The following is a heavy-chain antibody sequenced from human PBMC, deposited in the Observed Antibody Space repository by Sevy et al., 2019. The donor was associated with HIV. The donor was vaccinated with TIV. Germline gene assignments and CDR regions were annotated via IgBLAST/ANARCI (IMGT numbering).Heavy chain of an antibody. CDR1: GYTFTSYG. Sequence: ASVKVSCKASGYTFTSYGISWVRQAPGQGLEWMGWISAYNGNTNYAQKLQGRVTMTTDTSTSTAYMELRSLRSDDTAVYYCARDSYGSGSSLDYYYYGMDVWRQGTTVTVSS. D-gene: IGHD3-10*01. CDR2: ISAYNGNT. J-gene: IGHJ6*02. V-gene: IGHV1-18*01. CDR3: ARDSYGSGSSLDYYYYGMDV.